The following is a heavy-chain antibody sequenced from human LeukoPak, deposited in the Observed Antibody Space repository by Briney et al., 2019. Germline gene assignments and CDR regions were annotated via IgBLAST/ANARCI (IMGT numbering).Heavy chain of an antibody. J-gene: IGHJ4*02. CDR1: GFTFSTYT. V-gene: IGHV3-48*01. D-gene: IGHD5-18*01. CDR2: ISSSGTI. Sequence: GGSLRLSCAASGFTFSTYTMNWVRQAPGKGLEWVSYISSSGTIYYADSVKGRFTISRDNVKNSLYLQMNSLGAEDTAVYYCAREGRDSYGLLDYWGQGTLVTVSS. CDR3: AREGRDSYGLLDY.